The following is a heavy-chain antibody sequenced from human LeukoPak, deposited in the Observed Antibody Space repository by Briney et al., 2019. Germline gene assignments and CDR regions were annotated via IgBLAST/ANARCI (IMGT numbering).Heavy chain of an antibody. CDR1: GFTFSSYW. D-gene: IGHD5-18*01. CDR2: IKQDGSEK. V-gene: IGHV3-7*03. Sequence: GGSLRLSCAASGFTFSSYWMSWVRQAPGKGLEWVANIKQDGSEKYYVDSVKGRFTISRDNAKNSLYLQMNSLRAEDTALYYCARHRGYSYGHDAFDIWGQGTMVTVSS. CDR3: ARHRGYSYGHDAFDI. J-gene: IGHJ3*02.